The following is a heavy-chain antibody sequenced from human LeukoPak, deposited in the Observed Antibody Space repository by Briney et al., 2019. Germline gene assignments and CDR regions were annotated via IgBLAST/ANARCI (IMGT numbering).Heavy chain of an antibody. CDR2: ISAYNGNT. CDR3: ARAGLGSSWHYFDY. J-gene: IGHJ4*02. V-gene: IGHV1-18*01. CDR1: GYPFTSYG. Sequence: ASVKVSCQASGYPFTSYGISWVRPAPGQGLEWMGWISAYNGNTNYAQKLQGRVTMTTDTSTSTAYMELRSLRSDDTAVYYCARAGLGSSWHYFDYWGQGTLVTVSS. D-gene: IGHD6-13*01.